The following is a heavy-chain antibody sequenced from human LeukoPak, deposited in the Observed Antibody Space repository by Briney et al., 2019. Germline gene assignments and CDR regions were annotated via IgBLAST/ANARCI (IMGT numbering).Heavy chain of an antibody. CDR3: AINVDTAMVTSFRNDAFDI. Sequence: PSETLSLTCTVSGGSISGYYWSWIRQPAGKGLEWIGRIYTSGSTNYNPSLKSRVTMSVDTSKNQFSLKLSSVTAADTAVYYCAINVDTAMVTSFRNDAFDIWGQGTMVTVSS. J-gene: IGHJ3*02. V-gene: IGHV4-4*07. D-gene: IGHD5-18*01. CDR2: IYTSGST. CDR1: GGSISGYY.